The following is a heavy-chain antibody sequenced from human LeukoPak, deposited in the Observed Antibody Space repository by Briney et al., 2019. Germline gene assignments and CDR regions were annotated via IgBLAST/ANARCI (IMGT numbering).Heavy chain of an antibody. CDR3: ARELDIVVVPAALDY. D-gene: IGHD2-2*01. Sequence: GGSLRLSCAASGFTFSSYEMNWVRQAPGKGLEWVSYISSSGSTIYYADSVKGRFTISRDNAKNSLYLQMNSLRAEDTAVYYCARELDIVVVPAALDYWGQGTLVTVSS. V-gene: IGHV3-48*03. CDR1: GFTFSSYE. J-gene: IGHJ4*02. CDR2: ISSSGSTI.